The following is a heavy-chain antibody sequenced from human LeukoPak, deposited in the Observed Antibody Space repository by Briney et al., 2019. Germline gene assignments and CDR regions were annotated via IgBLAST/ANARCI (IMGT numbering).Heavy chain of an antibody. V-gene: IGHV4-59*01. CDR2: TYYSGST. Sequence: SETLSLTCTVSGGSISSYYWSWIRQPPGKGLEWIGYTYYSGSTNYNPSLKSRVTISVDTSKNQFSLKLSSVTAADTAVYYCARESAGTHYWGQGTLVTVSS. J-gene: IGHJ4*02. CDR3: ARESAGTHY. D-gene: IGHD6-13*01. CDR1: GGSISSYY.